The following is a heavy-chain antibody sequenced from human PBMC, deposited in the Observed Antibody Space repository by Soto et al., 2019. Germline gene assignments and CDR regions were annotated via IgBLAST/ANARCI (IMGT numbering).Heavy chain of an antibody. V-gene: IGHV3-11*01. D-gene: IGHD6-13*01. J-gene: IGHJ4*02. Sequence: GGSLRLSCAASGFTFSDYYMTWIRQAPGNGLEWVSYISSSSGTISYADSVKGRFTISRDNAKNSLYLQLNSLRAEDTAVYYCASGTHSSKTDFGYWGQGTMVTVSS. CDR2: ISSSSGTI. CDR1: GFTFSDYY. CDR3: ASGTHSSKTDFGY.